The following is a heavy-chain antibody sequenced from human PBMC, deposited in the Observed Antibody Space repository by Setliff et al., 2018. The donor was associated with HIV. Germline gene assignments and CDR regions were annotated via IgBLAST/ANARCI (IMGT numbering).Heavy chain of an antibody. Sequence: SETLSLTCTVSGASISSHYWSWIQQSPGRGLEWIGYIYYTGSTNYNPSLKSRVAMSVDSSNHQFSLKLTSVTPADTAIYYCAREDGSNSHDTFEIWGQGILVTVSS. CDR1: GASISSHY. D-gene: IGHD1-1*01. V-gene: IGHV4-59*11. J-gene: IGHJ3*02. CDR2: IYYTGST. CDR3: AREDGSNSHDTFEI.